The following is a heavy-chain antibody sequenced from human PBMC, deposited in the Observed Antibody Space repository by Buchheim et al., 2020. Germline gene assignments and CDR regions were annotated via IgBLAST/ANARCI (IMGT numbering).Heavy chain of an antibody. CDR2: IKRDGSEK. Sequence: EVQLVESGGGLVQPGGSLRLSCAASGFTFSNYWMHWVRQAPGKGLEWVAIIKRDGSEKYYVDSVKGRFTISRDNAKNSLYLQMDSLRAEDTAVYRCARDAYHAAADCWGQGT. V-gene: IGHV3-7*01. CDR1: GFTFSNYW. CDR3: ARDAYHAAADC. J-gene: IGHJ4*02. D-gene: IGHD2-2*01.